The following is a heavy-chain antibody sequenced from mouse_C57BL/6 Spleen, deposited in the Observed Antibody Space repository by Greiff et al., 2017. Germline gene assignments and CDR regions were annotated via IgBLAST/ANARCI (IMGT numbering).Heavy chain of an antibody. CDR1: GFTFSSYA. CDR3: AREGHYDYAWFAY. J-gene: IGHJ3*01. Sequence: EVNVVESGGGLVKPGGSLKLSCAASGFTFSSYAMSWVRQTPEKRLEWVATISDGGSYTYYPDNVKGRFTISRDNAKNNLYLQMSHLKSEDTAMYYCAREGHYDYAWFAYWGQGTLVTVSA. CDR2: ISDGGSYT. V-gene: IGHV5-4*01. D-gene: IGHD2-4*01.